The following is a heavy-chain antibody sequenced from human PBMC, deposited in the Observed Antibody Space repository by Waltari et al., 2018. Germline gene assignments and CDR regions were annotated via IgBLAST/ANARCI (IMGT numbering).Heavy chain of an antibody. D-gene: IGHD3-10*01. Sequence: QVQLVQSGAEVKKPGSAVKVSCKASGGTFSSYAISWVRQAPGQGLEWMGGIIPIFGTANYAQKFQGRVTITADESTSTAYMELSSLRSEDTAVYYCARIRGSGSHSRPYMDVWGKGTTVTVSS. CDR3: ARIRGSGSHSRPYMDV. J-gene: IGHJ6*03. CDR1: GGTFSSYA. CDR2: IIPIFGTA. V-gene: IGHV1-69*12.